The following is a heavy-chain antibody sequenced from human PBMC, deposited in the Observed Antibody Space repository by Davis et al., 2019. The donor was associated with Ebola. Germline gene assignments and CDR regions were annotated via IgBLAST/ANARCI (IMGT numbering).Heavy chain of an antibody. CDR2: IYYSAIP. CDR3: ARLRTEMASFYFEY. CDR1: GGSISSGGYN. J-gene: IGHJ4*02. V-gene: IGHV4-31*03. Sequence: MPSETLSLTCTVSGGSISSGGYNWSGIRQVPGNGPAWIGYIYYSAIPYSNPSLGSRVTTSVDTSKNQFSLNLSSVTAADTAVYYCARLRTEMASFYFEYWGQGTPVTVSS. D-gene: IGHD5-24*01.